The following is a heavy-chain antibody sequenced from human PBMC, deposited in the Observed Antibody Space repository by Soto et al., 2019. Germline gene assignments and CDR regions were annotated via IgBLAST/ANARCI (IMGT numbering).Heavy chain of an antibody. D-gene: IGHD6-6*01. CDR1: GGSFSGYY. J-gene: IGHJ4*02. CDR2: INHSGST. Sequence: SETLSLTCAVYGGSFSGYYWSWIRQPPGKGLEWIGEINHSGSTNYNPSLKSRVTISVDTSKNQFSLKLSSVTAADTALFYCASRYSSSSDAFDYWGQGTLVTVSS. CDR3: ASRYSSSSDAFDY. V-gene: IGHV4-34*01.